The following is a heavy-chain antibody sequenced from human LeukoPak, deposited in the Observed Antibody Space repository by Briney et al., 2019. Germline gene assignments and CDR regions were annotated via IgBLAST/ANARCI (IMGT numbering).Heavy chain of an antibody. CDR2: INHRGST. J-gene: IGHJ4*02. Sequence: PSETLSLTCAVYGESLSKYYWTWIRQSPGKGLEWIGEINHRGSTNHNPSLKSRVTLSVDTSKHQFSLKLTSLTAADAAVYYCASSVGSTDYWGQGTLATVSS. V-gene: IGHV4-34*01. CDR1: GESLSKYY. D-gene: IGHD1-26*01. CDR3: ASSVGSTDY.